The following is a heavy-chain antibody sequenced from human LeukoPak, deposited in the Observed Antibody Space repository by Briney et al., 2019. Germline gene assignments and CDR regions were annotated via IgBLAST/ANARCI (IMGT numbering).Heavy chain of an antibody. CDR2: IYTSGST. CDR3: AREDQLLGYFDY. J-gene: IGHJ4*02. CDR1: GGSISSYY. Sequence: PSETLSLTCTVSGGSISSYYWSWIRQPPGKGLEWIGYIYTSGSTNYNPSLKSRVTISVDTSKNQFSLKLSSVTAADTAVYYCAREDQLLGYFDYWGQGTLVTVSS. V-gene: IGHV4-4*09. D-gene: IGHD1-7*01.